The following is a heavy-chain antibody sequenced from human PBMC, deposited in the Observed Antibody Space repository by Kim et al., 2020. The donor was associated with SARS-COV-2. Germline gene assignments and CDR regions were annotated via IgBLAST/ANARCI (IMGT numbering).Heavy chain of an antibody. CDR1: GASISSGSYY. D-gene: IGHD7-27*01. J-gene: IGHJ4*02. Sequence: SETLSLTCTVSGASISSGSYYWSWIRQPAGKGLEWIGRIYASGSTNYNPSLESRVTISIDTSKNQFSLKLASVTAADTAVYYCASSKNWGSFDYTLDYWGQGTLVTASS. CDR2: IYASGST. V-gene: IGHV4-61*02. CDR3: ASSKNWGSFDYTLDY.